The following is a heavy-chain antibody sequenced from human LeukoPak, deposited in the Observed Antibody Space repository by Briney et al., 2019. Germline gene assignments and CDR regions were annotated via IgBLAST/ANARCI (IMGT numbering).Heavy chain of an antibody. CDR2: ISSSGSTI. CDR1: GFTFSSFE. D-gene: IGHD6-6*01. J-gene: IGHJ4*02. V-gene: IGHV3-48*03. Sequence: PGGSLRLSCAASGFTFSSFETNWVRQAPGKGLEWVSYISSSGSTIYSADSVKGRFTISRDNAKNSLYLQMNSLRAEDTAVYYCARVLAARLSDYWGQGTLVTVSS. CDR3: ARVLAARLSDY.